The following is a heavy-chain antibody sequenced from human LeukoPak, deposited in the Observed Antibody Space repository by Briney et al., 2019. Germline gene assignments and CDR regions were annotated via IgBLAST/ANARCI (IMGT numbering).Heavy chain of an antibody. D-gene: IGHD5-24*01. J-gene: IGHJ6*02. CDR1: GGSISSYY. CDR3: ARGVGDGYNFRNGMDV. CDR2: IYYSGST. Sequence: SETLSLTCTVSGGSISSYYWSWIRQPPGKGLEWIGYIYYSGSTNYNPSLKSRVTISVDTSKNQFSLKLSSVTAADTAVYYCARGVGDGYNFRNGMDVWGQGTTVTVSS. V-gene: IGHV4-59*01.